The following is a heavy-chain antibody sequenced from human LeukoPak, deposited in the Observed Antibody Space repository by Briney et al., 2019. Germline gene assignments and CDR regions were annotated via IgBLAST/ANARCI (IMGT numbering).Heavy chain of an antibody. D-gene: IGHD3-22*01. CDR1: GYTFTSYG. J-gene: IGHJ4*02. CDR2: ISAYNGNT. V-gene: IGHV1-18*01. CDR3: ARTGYSSSWTYYYDSSGYELLDY. Sequence: ASVTVSCKASGYTFTSYGISWVRQAPGQGLEWMGWISAYNGNTNYAQKLQGRVTMTTDTSTSTAYMELRSLRSDDTAAYYCARTGYSSSWTYYYDSSGYELLDYWGQGTLVTVSS.